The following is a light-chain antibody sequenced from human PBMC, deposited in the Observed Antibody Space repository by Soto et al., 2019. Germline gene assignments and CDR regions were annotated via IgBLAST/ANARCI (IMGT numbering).Light chain of an antibody. CDR1: SSNIGAGYD. Sequence: QSVLTQPPSVSGAPGQRVTISCTGSSSNIGAGYDVHWYQHLPGTAPKLLIYGNSNRPSGVPDRFSGSKSGTSASLAITGLQAEDEADYYCQSYDSRNVVFGGGTKLTVL. V-gene: IGLV1-40*01. J-gene: IGLJ2*01. CDR3: QSYDSRNVV. CDR2: GNS.